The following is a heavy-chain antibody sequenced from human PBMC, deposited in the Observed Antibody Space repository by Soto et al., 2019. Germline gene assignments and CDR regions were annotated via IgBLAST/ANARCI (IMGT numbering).Heavy chain of an antibody. Sequence: SVKVSCKASGGTFSSYTISWVRQAPGQGLGWMGRIIPILGIANYAQKFQGRVTITADKSTSTAYMELSSLRSEDTAVYYCARGSQEGSRGSTFYYYYYMDVWGKGTTVTVSS. D-gene: IGHD6-13*01. V-gene: IGHV1-69*02. CDR2: IIPILGIA. CDR1: GGTFSSYT. J-gene: IGHJ6*03. CDR3: ARGSQEGSRGSTFYYYYYMDV.